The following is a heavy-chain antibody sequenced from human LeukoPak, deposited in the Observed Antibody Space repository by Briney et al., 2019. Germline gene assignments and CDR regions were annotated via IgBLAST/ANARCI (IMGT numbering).Heavy chain of an antibody. CDR3: AKGYCSSTSCQFDY. D-gene: IGHD2-2*01. CDR1: GFTFDNYA. CDR2: ISWNSGSI. J-gene: IGHJ4*02. Sequence: GGSLRLSCAASGFTFDNYAMHWVRQAPGKGLECVSGISWNSGSIGYADSVKGRFTISRDNAKNSLYLQMNSLRAEDMALYYCAKGYCSSTSCQFDYWGQGTLVTVSS. V-gene: IGHV3-9*03.